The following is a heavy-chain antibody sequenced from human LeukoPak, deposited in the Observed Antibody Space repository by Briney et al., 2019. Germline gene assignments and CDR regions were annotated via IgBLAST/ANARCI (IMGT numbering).Heavy chain of an antibody. J-gene: IGHJ3*02. CDR3: ARGIYRGAFDI. V-gene: IGHV4-59*01. Sequence: SETLSLTCTVSGGSISSYYWSWIRQPPGEGLEWIGYIYYSGSTNYNPSLKSRVTISVDTSKNQFSLKLSSVTAADTAVYYCARGIYRGAFDIWGQGTMVTVSS. CDR1: GGSISSYY. CDR2: IYYSGST. D-gene: IGHD3-10*01.